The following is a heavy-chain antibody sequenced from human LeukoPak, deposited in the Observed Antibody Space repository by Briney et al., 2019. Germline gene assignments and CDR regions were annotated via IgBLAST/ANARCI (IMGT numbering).Heavy chain of an antibody. Sequence: GRSLRLSCAASGFTFSSYGMHWVRQAPGKGLEWVAVISYDGSNKYYADSVKGRFTISRDNSKNTLYLQMNSLRAEDTAAYYCARERTEGYCSGGSCPKHAFDIWGQGTMVTVSS. CDR1: GFTFSSYG. CDR3: ARERTEGYCSGGSCPKHAFDI. D-gene: IGHD2-15*01. CDR2: ISYDGSNK. J-gene: IGHJ3*02. V-gene: IGHV3-30*03.